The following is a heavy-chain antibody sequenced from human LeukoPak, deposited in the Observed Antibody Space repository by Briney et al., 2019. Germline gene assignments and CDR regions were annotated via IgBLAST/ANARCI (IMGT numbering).Heavy chain of an antibody. V-gene: IGHV1-18*01. CDR3: AREGGSYSDAFDI. D-gene: IGHD1-26*01. CDR1: GYTFTSSG. Sequence: ASVKVSCKASGYTFTSSGISWVRQAPGQGLEGLGWISAYNGNTNYAQKLQGRVTMTTDTSTSTAYMELRSLRADDTAVYYCAREGGSYSDAFDIWGQGTMVTVSS. J-gene: IGHJ3*02. CDR2: ISAYNGNT.